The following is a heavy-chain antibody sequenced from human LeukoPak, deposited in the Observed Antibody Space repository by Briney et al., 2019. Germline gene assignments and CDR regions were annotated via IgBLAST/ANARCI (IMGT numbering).Heavy chain of an antibody. CDR2: IYSGGST. CDR3: ARRGDNWNDYYFDY. J-gene: IGHJ4*02. Sequence: GSLRLSCAASGITVSSNYMSWVRQAPGKGLEWVSVIYSGGSTYYADSVKGRFTISRDNSKNTLYLQMNSLRAEDTAMYYCARRGDNWNDYYFDYWGQGTLVTVSS. D-gene: IGHD1-1*01. CDR1: GITVSSNY. V-gene: IGHV3-53*01.